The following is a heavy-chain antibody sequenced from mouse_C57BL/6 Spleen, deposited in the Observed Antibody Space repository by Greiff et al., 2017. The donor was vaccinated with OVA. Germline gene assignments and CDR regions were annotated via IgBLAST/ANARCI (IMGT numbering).Heavy chain of an antibody. V-gene: IGHV1-64*01. D-gene: IGHD4-1*01. CDR1: GYTFTSYW. Sequence: QVQLQQPGAELVKPGASVKLSCKASGYTFTSYWMHWVKQRPGQGLAWIGMIHPNSGSTNYNEKFKSKATLTVDKSSSTAYMRLSSLTSEDSAVYYCARDSGTGYFDVWGTGTTVTVSS. CDR3: ARDSGTGYFDV. CDR2: IHPNSGST. J-gene: IGHJ1*03.